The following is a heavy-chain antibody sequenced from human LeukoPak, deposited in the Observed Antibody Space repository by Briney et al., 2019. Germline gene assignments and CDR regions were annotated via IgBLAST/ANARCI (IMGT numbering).Heavy chain of an antibody. J-gene: IGHJ4*02. CDR2: IYYSGST. CDR3: ARRGIAAARYFDY. V-gene: IGHV4-39*01. Sequence: PSETLSLTYTVSGGSISSSSYYWGWIRQPPGKGLEWIGSIYYSGSTYYNPSLKSRVTISVDTSKNQFSLKLSSMRAADTAVFCYARRGIAAARYFDYWGQGTLVTVSS. CDR1: GGSISSSSYY. D-gene: IGHD6-13*01.